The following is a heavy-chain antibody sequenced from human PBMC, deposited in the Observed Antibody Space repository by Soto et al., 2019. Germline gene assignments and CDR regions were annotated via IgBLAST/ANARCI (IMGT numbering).Heavy chain of an antibody. V-gene: IGHV4-34*01. CDR3: ARGRVEYYDFWSGSNYYYYYGKDV. CDR2: INHSGST. D-gene: IGHD3-3*01. Sequence: SETLSLTCAVYGGSFSGYYGGWIRPPPGKGLEWIGEINHSGSTNYNPSLKCRVTISVDTSKNQFSLKLSSVTAADTAVYYCARGRVEYYDFWSGSNYYYYYGKDVWGQGTTVTVSS. J-gene: IGHJ6*02. CDR1: GGSFSGYY.